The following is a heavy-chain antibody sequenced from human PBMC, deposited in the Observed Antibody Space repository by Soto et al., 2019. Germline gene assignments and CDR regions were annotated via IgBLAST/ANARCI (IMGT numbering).Heavy chain of an antibody. CDR1: SGSVSSSNW. V-gene: IGHV4-4*02. D-gene: IGHD2-2*01. Sequence: SDTLSLTCAVSSGSVSSSNWWSWVRQPPGKGLEWIGEIYHSGSTNYNPSLKSRVTVSVDKSKNQFSLKLSSVTAADTAVYYCARAADEIGYCSSTSCPGEFDPWGQGTLVTVSS. J-gene: IGHJ5*02. CDR2: IYHSGST. CDR3: ARAADEIGYCSSTSCPGEFDP.